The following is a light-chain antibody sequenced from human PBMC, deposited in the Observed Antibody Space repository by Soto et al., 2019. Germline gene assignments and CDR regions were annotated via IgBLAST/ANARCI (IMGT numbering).Light chain of an antibody. CDR2: GAS. CDR3: QQYGSSRT. CDR1: QSVSSSY. V-gene: IGKV3-20*01. Sequence: EIVLTQSPGTLSLSPGERATLSCRASQSVSSSYVAWYQQKPGQAPRLLIDGASSRATGIPDRFSGSGSGTDFTLTISRLEPEDFAVYYWQQYGSSRTFGQGTKVETK. J-gene: IGKJ1*01.